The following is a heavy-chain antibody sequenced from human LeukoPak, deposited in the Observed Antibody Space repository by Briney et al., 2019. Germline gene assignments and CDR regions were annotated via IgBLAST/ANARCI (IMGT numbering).Heavy chain of an antibody. CDR3: ARVNRTDDSSGYYWVFLKTGGNYFDY. V-gene: IGHV1-18*01. CDR2: ISAYNGNT. J-gene: IGHJ4*02. D-gene: IGHD3-22*01. Sequence: ASVKVSCKASGYTFTSYAMHWVRQAPGQRLEWMGWISAYNGNTNYAQKLQGRVTMTTDTSTSTAYMELRSLRSDDTAVYYCARVNRTDDSSGYYWVFLKTGGNYFDYWGQGTLVTVSS. CDR1: GYTFTSYA.